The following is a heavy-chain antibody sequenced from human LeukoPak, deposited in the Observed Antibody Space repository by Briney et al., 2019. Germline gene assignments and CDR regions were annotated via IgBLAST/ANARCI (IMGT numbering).Heavy chain of an antibody. CDR2: INPSGGGT. V-gene: IGHV1-46*01. CDR3: ARSEMATIDFDY. Sequence: ASVKVSCKASGYTFTSYYMHWVRQAPGQGLEWMGIINPSGGGTSYAQKFQGGVTMTRDTSTSTVYMELSSLRSEDTAVYYCARSEMATIDFDYWGQGTLVTVSS. D-gene: IGHD5-24*01. CDR1: GYTFTSYY. J-gene: IGHJ4*02.